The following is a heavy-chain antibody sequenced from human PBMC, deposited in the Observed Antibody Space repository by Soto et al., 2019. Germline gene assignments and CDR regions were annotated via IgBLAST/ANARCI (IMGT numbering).Heavy chain of an antibody. CDR3: AKDRGGVLAPSYFDY. J-gene: IGHJ4*02. CDR1: RFSFSVYA. CDR2: ISGSGGST. V-gene: IGHV3-23*01. Sequence: EVQLLESGGGLVQPRGSLRLSCAASRFSFSVYAMSWVRQAPGKGLEWVSAISGSGGSTYSADSVEGRFTISRDNSKNTLYLQMNSLRAEDTAVYYCAKDRGGVLAPSYFDYWGQGTLVTVSS. D-gene: IGHD3-10*01.